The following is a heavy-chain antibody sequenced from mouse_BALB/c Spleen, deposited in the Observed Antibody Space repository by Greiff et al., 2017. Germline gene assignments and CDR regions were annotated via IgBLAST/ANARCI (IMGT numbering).Heavy chain of an antibody. CDR2: IDPENGNT. CDR1: GFNIKDYY. J-gene: IGHJ4*01. V-gene: IGHV14-1*02. D-gene: IGHD2-2*01. Sequence: VQLQQSGAELVRPGALVKLSCKASGFNIKDYYMHWVKQRPEQGLEWIGWIDPENGNTIYDPKFQGKASITADTSSNTVYLQLSSLTSEDTAVYYCARWFYYAMDYWGQGTSVTVSS. CDR3: ARWFYYAMDY.